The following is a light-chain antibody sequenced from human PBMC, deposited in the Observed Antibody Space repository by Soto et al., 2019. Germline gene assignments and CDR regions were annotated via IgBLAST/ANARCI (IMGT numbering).Light chain of an antibody. CDR1: QSVSSSY. Sequence: EIVLTQSPGTLSLSPGERATLSCRASQSVSSSYLAWYQQKPGQAPRLLIYGASSRATGIPDRFSGSGSGTDCTLTISRLEPEDFAVYYCQQYGISPPLFTFGPGNKVDIK. CDR2: GAS. CDR3: QQYGISPPLFT. V-gene: IGKV3-20*01. J-gene: IGKJ3*01.